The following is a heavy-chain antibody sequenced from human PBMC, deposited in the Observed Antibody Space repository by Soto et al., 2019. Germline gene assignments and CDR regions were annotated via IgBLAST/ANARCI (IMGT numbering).Heavy chain of an antibody. V-gene: IGHV4-39*01. J-gene: IGHJ5*02. CDR1: GGSISSSSYY. Sequence: SETLSLTCTVSGGSISSSSYYWGWIRQPPGKGLEWIGSIYYSGSTYYNPSLRTRVTISVDTSKSQFSLKLNSVTAADTAVYYCARQRAQCAGGRCSMGYNWFDPWGPGTLVTVSS. CDR2: IYYSGST. D-gene: IGHD2-15*01. CDR3: ARQRAQCAGGRCSMGYNWFDP.